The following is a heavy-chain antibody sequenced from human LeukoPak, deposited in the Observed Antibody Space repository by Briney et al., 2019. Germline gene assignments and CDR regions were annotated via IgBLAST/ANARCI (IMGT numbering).Heavy chain of an antibody. Sequence: SETLSLTCTGSGGSISSYYWSWIRQPPGKGLEWIGYIYYSGSTNYNPSLKSRVTISVDTSKNQFSLKLISVTAADTAVYYCARARGTMLRGVTGRFDYWGQGTLVTVSS. CDR1: GGSISSYY. V-gene: IGHV4-59*01. CDR3: ARARGTMLRGVTGRFDY. CDR2: IYYSGST. J-gene: IGHJ4*02. D-gene: IGHD3-10*01.